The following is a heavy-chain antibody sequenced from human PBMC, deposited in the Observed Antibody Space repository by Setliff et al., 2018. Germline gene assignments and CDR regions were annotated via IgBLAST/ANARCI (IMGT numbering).Heavy chain of an antibody. CDR1: GFTFSSYA. CDR3: ATGGGQYYDR. J-gene: IGHJ2*01. V-gene: IGHV3-23*01. Sequence: PGGSLRLSCAASGFTFSSYAMSWVRQAPGKGLEWVSAITGSGGSTYYADSVKGRFTISRDNAEKTLYLQMNSLRPDDTALYYCATGGGQYYDRWGRGTLVTVSS. D-gene: IGHD3-16*01. CDR2: ITGSGGST.